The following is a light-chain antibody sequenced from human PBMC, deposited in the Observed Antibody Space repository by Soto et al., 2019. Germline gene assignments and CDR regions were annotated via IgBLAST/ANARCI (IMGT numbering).Light chain of an antibody. CDR1: QSLLHSDSYNY. CDR2: LGS. J-gene: IGKJ4*01. V-gene: IGKV2-28*01. CDR3: MQALQTPLT. Sequence: DIVMTQSPPSLPVTPGEPASISCRSSQSLLHSDSYNYLDWYLQKPGQSPQLLIYLGSNRASGVPDRFSGSGSGTDFTLKISRVEAEDVGIYYCMQALQTPLTFGGGTKVDIK.